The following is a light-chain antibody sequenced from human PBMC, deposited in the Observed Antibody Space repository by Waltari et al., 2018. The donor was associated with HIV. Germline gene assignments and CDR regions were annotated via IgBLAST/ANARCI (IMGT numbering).Light chain of an antibody. CDR2: RNN. V-gene: IGLV1-47*01. CDR1: NPPIGSNY. J-gene: IGLJ3*02. CDR3: AVWDDSLSGRV. Sequence: QSVLTQPPSASGTPGQRVTISCSGSNPPIGSNYVSWYQHLPGPTPKLLIYRNNQRTSGVPDRFSGSKSGTSASLAISGLRSEDEADYYCAVWDDSLSGRVFGGGTKLTVL.